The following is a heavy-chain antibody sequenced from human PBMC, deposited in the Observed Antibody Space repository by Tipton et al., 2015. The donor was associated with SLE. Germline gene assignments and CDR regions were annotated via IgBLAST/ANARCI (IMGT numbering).Heavy chain of an antibody. CDR2: IYHSGST. J-gene: IGHJ5*02. D-gene: IGHD3-3*01. V-gene: IGHV4-38-2*02. Sequence: TLSLTCTVSGYSISSGYYWGWIRQPPGKGLEWIGSIYHSGSTYYNPSLKSRVTISVDTSKNQFSLKLSSVTAADTAMYYCARHTHFYEFWSDDPWGQGTLVIVSS. CDR3: ARHTHFYEFWSDDP. CDR1: GYSISSGYY.